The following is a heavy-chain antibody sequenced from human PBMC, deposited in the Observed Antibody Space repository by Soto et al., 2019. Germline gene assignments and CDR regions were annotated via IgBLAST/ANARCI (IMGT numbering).Heavy chain of an antibody. CDR1: GFTFSNAW. D-gene: IGHD6-19*01. V-gene: IGHV3-15*07. CDR3: TTQDPRYSSGWTPPGSFDI. J-gene: IGHJ3*02. CDR2: IKSKTDGGTT. Sequence: GGSLRLSCAASGFTFSNAWMNWVRQAPGKGLEWVGRIKSKTDGGTTDYAAPVKGRFTISRDDSKNTLYLQMNSLKTEDTAVYYCTTQDPRYSSGWTPPGSFDIWGQGTMVTVSS.